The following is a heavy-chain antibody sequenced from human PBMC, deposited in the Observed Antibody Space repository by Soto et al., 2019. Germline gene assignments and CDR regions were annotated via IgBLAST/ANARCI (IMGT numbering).Heavy chain of an antibody. CDR3: GRVSDYFGVPVAAGMEV. V-gene: IGHV3-23*01. Sequence: GGSLRLSCAASGFAFSSYAMTWVRQTPGKGLEWVSGIIGSGGSPYYADSMKGRFTISRDNSKNTLYLQMNSLRAEDTAVYYCGRVSDYFGVPVAAGMEVWGQGTTVTVSS. CDR1: GFAFSSYA. CDR2: IIGSGGSP. J-gene: IGHJ6*02. D-gene: IGHD3-3*01.